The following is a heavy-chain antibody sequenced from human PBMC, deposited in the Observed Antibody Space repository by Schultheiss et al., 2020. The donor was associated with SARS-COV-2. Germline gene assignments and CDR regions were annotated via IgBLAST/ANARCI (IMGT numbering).Heavy chain of an antibody. J-gene: IGHJ4*02. Sequence: GGSLRLSCAASGFTFDDYAMHWVRQAPGKGLEWVSGISWNSGSIGYADSVKGRFTISRDNAKNTLYLQMNSLRAEDTAVYYCAKAIGVPAARRGWDYWGQGTLVTVSS. V-gene: IGHV3-9*01. CDR2: ISWNSGSI. CDR1: GFTFDDYA. CDR3: AKAIGVPAARRGWDY. D-gene: IGHD2-2*01.